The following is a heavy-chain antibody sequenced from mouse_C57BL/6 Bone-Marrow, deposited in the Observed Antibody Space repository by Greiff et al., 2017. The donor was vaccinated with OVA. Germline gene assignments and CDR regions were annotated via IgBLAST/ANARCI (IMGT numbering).Heavy chain of an antibody. V-gene: IGHV1-81*01. D-gene: IGHD2-2*01. J-gene: IGHJ3*01. Sequence: VQRVESGAELARPGASVKLSCKASGYTFTSYGISWVKQRTGQGLEWIGEIYPRSGNTYYNEKFKGKATLTADKSSSTAYMELRSLTSEDSAVYFCAIYGYGAWFAYWGQGTLVTVSA. CDR1: GYTFTSYG. CDR2: IYPRSGNT. CDR3: AIYGYGAWFAY.